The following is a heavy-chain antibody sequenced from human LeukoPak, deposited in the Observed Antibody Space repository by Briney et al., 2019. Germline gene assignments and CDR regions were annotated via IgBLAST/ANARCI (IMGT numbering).Heavy chain of an antibody. CDR1: GFTVSSNY. CDR2: IYSGGST. J-gene: IGHJ5*02. Sequence: QPGGSLRLSCAASGFTVSSNYMSWVRPAPGKGLEWVSVIYSGGSTYYADSVKGRFTISRDNSKNTLYLQMNSLRAEDTAVYYCARQVAEDWFDPWGQGTLVTVSS. D-gene: IGHD2-15*01. CDR3: ARQVAEDWFDP. V-gene: IGHV3-53*01.